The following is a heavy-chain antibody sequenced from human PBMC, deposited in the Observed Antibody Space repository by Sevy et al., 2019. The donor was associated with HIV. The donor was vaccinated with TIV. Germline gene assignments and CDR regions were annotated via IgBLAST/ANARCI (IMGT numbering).Heavy chain of an antibody. V-gene: IGHV3-30*02. Sequence: GGSLRLSCAASGFTFSSYGMHWVRQAPGKGLEWVAFIRYDGSNKYYADSVKGRFTISRDNSKNTLYLQMNSLRAEDTAVYYGAKAISGQQLPLHYYGMDVWGQGTTVTVSS. CDR3: AKAISGQQLPLHYYGMDV. CDR1: GFTFSSYG. CDR2: IRYDGSNK. D-gene: IGHD6-13*01. J-gene: IGHJ6*02.